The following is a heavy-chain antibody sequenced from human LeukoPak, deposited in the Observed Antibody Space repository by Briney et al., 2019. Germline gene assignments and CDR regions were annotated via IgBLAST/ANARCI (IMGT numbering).Heavy chain of an antibody. D-gene: IGHD2-21*02. CDR2: MSDSGSYA. V-gene: IGHV3-11*05. CDR1: GLTYSDYY. J-gene: IGHJ2*01. CDR3: AKDYCGGDCYSGWYIDL. Sequence: GGSLRLSCVVSGLTYSDYYMSWIRQAPGKGLEWISYMSDSGSYANYADSVRGRFTISRDNAKNSLYLQMNSLRAEDTALYYCAKDYCGGDCYSGWYIDLWGRGTLVTVSS.